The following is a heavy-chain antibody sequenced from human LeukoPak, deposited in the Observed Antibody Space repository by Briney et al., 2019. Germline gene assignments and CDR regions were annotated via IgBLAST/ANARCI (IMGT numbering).Heavy chain of an antibody. Sequence: PSETLSLTCAVYGGSFSGYYWSWIRQPPGKGLEWIGEINHSGSTNYSPSLKSRVTISVDTSKNQFSLKLSSVTAADTAVYYCARLLPYNWFDPWGQGTLVTVSS. CDR1: GGSFSGYY. CDR2: INHSGST. D-gene: IGHD2-15*01. J-gene: IGHJ5*02. CDR3: ARLLPYNWFDP. V-gene: IGHV4-34*01.